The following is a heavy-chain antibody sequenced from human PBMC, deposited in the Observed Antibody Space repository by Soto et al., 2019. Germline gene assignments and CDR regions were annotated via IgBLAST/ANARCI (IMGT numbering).Heavy chain of an antibody. CDR3: AKESFYYGSGIEGLFDF. J-gene: IGHJ5*01. CDR2: ISWNSGSI. CDR1: GFTFDDYA. D-gene: IGHD3-10*01. V-gene: IGHV3-9*01. Sequence: GGSLRLSCAASGFTFDDYAMHWVRQAPGKGLEWVSGISWNSGSIGYADSVKGRFTISRDNAKNSLYLQMNSLRAEDTALYYCAKESFYYGSGIEGLFDFWGQGSLVTVSS.